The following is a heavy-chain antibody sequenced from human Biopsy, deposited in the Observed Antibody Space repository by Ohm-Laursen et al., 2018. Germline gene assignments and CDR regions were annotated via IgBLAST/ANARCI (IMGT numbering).Heavy chain of an antibody. CDR2: IIYSGII. CDR3: ARHPTGFWFDP. V-gene: IGHV4-39*01. Sequence: SETLSLTCTVSGGSVSSNTNYWAWIRQPPGKGLEWIGSIIYSGIIYYNPSLKSRVSISVDTSKNQFSLNLNSVTAADTAVYYCARHPTGFWFDPWGQGTLVIVSS. CDR1: GGSVSSNTNY. J-gene: IGHJ5*02.